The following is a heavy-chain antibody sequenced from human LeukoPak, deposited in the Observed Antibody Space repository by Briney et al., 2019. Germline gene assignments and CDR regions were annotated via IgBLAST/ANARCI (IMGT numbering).Heavy chain of an antibody. J-gene: IGHJ6*02. CDR1: GFTFSSYG. Sequence: GGSLRLSCAASGFTFSSYGMHWVRQAPGKGLEWVAVIWYDGSNKYYADSVKGRFTISRDNSKNTLYLQMNSLRAEDTAVYHCASSRITMVRGVIPLDYYGMDVWGQGTTVTVSS. V-gene: IGHV3-33*01. CDR2: IWYDGSNK. CDR3: ASSRITMVRGVIPLDYYGMDV. D-gene: IGHD3-10*01.